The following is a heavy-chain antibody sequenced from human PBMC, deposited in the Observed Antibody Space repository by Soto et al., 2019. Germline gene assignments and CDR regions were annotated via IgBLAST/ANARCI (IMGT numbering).Heavy chain of an antibody. V-gene: IGHV1-18*01. CDR3: ARFPDYGDYVDY. Sequence: ASVKVSCKASGYTFTSYGISWVRQAPGQGLEWMGWISAYNGNTNYAQKLQGRVTMTTDTSTSTAYMELRSLRSDDTAVCYCARFPDYGDYVDYWGQGTLVTVSS. CDR2: ISAYNGNT. CDR1: GYTFTSYG. D-gene: IGHD4-17*01. J-gene: IGHJ4*02.